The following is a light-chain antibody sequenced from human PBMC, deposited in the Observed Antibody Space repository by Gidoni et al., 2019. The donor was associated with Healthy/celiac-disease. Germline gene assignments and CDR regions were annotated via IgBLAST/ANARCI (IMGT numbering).Light chain of an antibody. J-gene: IGKJ4*01. Sequence: EIVMTQSPATLSVSPGERATLSCRASQSVRRNLAWYQQKPGQTPRLPIYGASTRATGIPARFSGSGSGTEFTLTISSLQSEEFAVYYCQQYHNWPLTFGGGTKVEIK. CDR1: QSVRRN. CDR3: QQYHNWPLT. CDR2: GAS. V-gene: IGKV3D-15*01.